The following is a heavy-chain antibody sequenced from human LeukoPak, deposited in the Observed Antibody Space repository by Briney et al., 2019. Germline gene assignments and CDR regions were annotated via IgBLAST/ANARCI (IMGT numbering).Heavy chain of an antibody. J-gene: IGHJ4*02. CDR3: AKADRGNIVVVTAIIY. CDR2: ISYDGSNK. Sequence: GGSLRLSCAASGFTFSSYAMSWVRQAPGKGLEGVAVISYDGSNKYYADSVKGRFTISRDNSKNTLYLQMNSLRAEDTAVYYCAKADRGNIVVVTAIIYWGQGTLVTVSS. V-gene: IGHV3-30*18. CDR1: GFTFSSYA. D-gene: IGHD2-21*02.